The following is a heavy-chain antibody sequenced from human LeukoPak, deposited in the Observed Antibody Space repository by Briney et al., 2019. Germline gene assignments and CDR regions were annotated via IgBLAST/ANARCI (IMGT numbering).Heavy chain of an antibody. CDR2: ISSSGSTI. V-gene: IGHV3-48*03. D-gene: IGHD6-19*01. J-gene: IGHJ5*02. CDR1: GFTFSNYE. CDR3: ARGSGWSDD. Sequence: GGSLRLSCAASGFTFSNYEMNWVRQVPGKGLEWVSYISSSGSTIYYADSVKGRFTISRDNAKNSLYLQMNTLRAEDTAIYYCARGSGWSDDWGQGTLVTVSS.